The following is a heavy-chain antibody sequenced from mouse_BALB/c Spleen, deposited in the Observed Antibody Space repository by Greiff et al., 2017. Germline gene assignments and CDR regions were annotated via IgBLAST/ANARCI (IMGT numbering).Heavy chain of an antibody. Sequence: EVKVEESGGGLVQPGGSLKLSCAASGFTFSSYTMSWVRQTPEKRLEWVAYISNGGGSTYYPDTVKGRFTISRDNAKNTLYLQMSSLKSEDTAMYYCARQESYAYWGQGTLVTVSA. J-gene: IGHJ3*01. CDR1: GFTFSSYT. V-gene: IGHV5-12-2*01. CDR2: ISNGGGST. CDR3: ARQESYAY.